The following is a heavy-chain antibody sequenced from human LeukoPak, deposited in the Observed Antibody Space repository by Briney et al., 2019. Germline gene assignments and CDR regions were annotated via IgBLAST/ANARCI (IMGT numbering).Heavy chain of an antibody. Sequence: GGSLRLSCAASGFTFSSYWMTWVRQAPGKGLEWVASIKQDGNKKYYVDSVKGRFTISRNNARNSLFLQMSSLRADDTAVHYCARDGSFRIYDYWGQGTLVTVSS. J-gene: IGHJ4*02. CDR3: ARDGSFRIYDY. CDR1: GFTFSSYW. D-gene: IGHD3-10*01. V-gene: IGHV3-7*01. CDR2: IKQDGNKK.